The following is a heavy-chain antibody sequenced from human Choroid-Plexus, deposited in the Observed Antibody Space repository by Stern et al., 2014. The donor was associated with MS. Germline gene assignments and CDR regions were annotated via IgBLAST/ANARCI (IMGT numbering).Heavy chain of an antibody. CDR1: GFTLGSCA. V-gene: IGHV3-30*18. CDR3: AKDRQYLTYFFDH. D-gene: IGHD2/OR15-2a*01. CDR2: VSYDGSNK. Sequence: VQLLESGGGVVQPGRPLRLSCVASGFTLGSCAMPWVRPAPGKGLPWVPGVSYDGSNKYYADSGKGRFTISRDNSQNTLYMQMSSLRPEDTAVYYCAKDRQYLTYFFDHWGQGSLVTVSS. J-gene: IGHJ5*02.